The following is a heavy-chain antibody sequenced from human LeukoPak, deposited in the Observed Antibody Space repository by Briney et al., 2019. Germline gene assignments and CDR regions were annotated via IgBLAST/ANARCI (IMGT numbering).Heavy chain of an antibody. J-gene: IGHJ6*04. Sequence: PGGSLRLSCAASGFTFSSYSMNWVRQAPGKGLEWVSSISSSSSYIYYADSVKGRLTISRGNAKDSLYLQMNSLRAEDTAVYYCARDLPNPYCSSTSCSSDYYGMDVWGKGTTVTVSS. CDR3: ARDLPNPYCSSTSCSSDYYGMDV. CDR1: GFTFSSYS. V-gene: IGHV3-21*01. CDR2: ISSSSSYI. D-gene: IGHD2-2*01.